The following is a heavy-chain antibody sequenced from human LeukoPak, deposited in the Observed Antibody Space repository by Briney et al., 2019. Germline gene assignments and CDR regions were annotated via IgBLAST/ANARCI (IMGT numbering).Heavy chain of an antibody. Sequence: GGSLRLSCAASGFIFSSYAMHWVRQAPGKGLEWVAVISYDGSNKYYADSVKGRFTISRDNSKNTLYLQMNSLRAEDTAVYYCARDQGIDYWGQGTLVTVSS. CDR1: GFIFSSYA. CDR2: ISYDGSNK. V-gene: IGHV3-30*04. CDR3: ARDQGIDY. J-gene: IGHJ4*02.